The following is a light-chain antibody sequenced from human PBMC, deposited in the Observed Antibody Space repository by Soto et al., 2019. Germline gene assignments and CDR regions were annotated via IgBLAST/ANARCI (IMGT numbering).Light chain of an antibody. Sequence: EIVVTQSPATLSVSPGDRATLSCTASQNVTRSLAWYQQKPGQTPRLLIYDASSRAAGIPDRFNGGGSGTEFTPTSSSLQSEDFALYCRQQYDTWWTFGQGTRV. CDR1: QNVTRS. J-gene: IGKJ1*01. CDR3: QQYDTWWT. CDR2: DAS. V-gene: IGKV3-15*01.